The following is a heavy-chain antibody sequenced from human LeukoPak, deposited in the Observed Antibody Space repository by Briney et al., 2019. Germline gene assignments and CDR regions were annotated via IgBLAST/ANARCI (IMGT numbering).Heavy chain of an antibody. CDR3: ARRLLSKGWFDP. CDR2: MNPNSGGT. Sequence: ASVKVSCKASGYTFTSYDINWVRQATGQGLEWMGWMNPNSGGTNYAQKFQGRVTMTRDTSISTAYMELSRLRSDDTAVYYCARRLLSKGWFDPWGQGTLVTVSS. CDR1: GYTFTSYD. V-gene: IGHV1-2*02. D-gene: IGHD3-10*01. J-gene: IGHJ5*02.